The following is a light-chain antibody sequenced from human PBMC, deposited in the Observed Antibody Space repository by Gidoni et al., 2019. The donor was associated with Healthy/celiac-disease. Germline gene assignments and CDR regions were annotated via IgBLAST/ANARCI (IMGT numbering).Light chain of an antibody. V-gene: IGLV2-14*01. CDR1: SSYVGGYNY. CDR2: EVS. Sequence: QSALTPPVPVSGSPGQAITISCTGTSSYVGGYNYVSWYQQHPGKAPKLMIYEVSNRPSGVSNRFSGSKSGNTASLTISGLQAEDEADYYCSSYTSSSTKVFGTGTKVTVL. J-gene: IGLJ1*01. CDR3: SSYTSSSTKV.